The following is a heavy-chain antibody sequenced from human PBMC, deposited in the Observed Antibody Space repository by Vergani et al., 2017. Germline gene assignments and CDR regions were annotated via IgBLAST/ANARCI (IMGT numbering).Heavy chain of an antibody. V-gene: IGHV3-9*01. Sequence: EVQLVESGGGLVQPGRSLRLSCAASGFTFDDYAMHWVRQAPGKGLEWVSGISWNSGSIGYADSVKGRFTISRDNAKNSLYLQMNSLRAEDTALYYCAKDSYYDFWSGYLFDYWGQGTLVNVSS. CDR1: GFTFDDYA. J-gene: IGHJ4*02. CDR3: AKDSYYDFWSGYLFDY. D-gene: IGHD3-3*01. CDR2: ISWNSGSI.